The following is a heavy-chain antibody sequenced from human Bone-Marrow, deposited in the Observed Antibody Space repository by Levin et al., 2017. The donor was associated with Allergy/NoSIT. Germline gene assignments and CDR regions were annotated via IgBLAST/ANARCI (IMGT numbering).Heavy chain of an antibody. V-gene: IGHV3-74*01. Sequence: GESLKISCAASGFTFSSYWMHWVRQAPGKGLVWVSRINSDGSSTSYADSVKGRFTISRDNAKNTLYLQMNSLRAEDTAVYYCATDSSGWFDYWGQGTLVTVSS. J-gene: IGHJ4*02. CDR2: INSDGSST. CDR1: GFTFSSYW. CDR3: ATDSSGWFDY. D-gene: IGHD6-19*01.